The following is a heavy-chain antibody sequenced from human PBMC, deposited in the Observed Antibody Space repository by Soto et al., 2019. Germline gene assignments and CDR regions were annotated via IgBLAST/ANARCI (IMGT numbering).Heavy chain of an antibody. D-gene: IGHD1-1*01. CDR2: ISAHNGNT. CDR1: GYTFTSYG. CDR3: ARGRYGDY. Sequence: QVHLVQSGAEVKKPGASVKVSCKASGYTFTSYGITWVRQAPGQGLEWMGWISAHNGNTDYAQKLQGRVIVTRDTSTRTAYMELRSLRSDYTAVYYCARGRYGDYWGQGALVTVSS. V-gene: IGHV1-18*01. J-gene: IGHJ4*02.